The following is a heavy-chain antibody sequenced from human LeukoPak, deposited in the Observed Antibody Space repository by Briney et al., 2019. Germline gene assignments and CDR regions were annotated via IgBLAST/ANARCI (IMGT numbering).Heavy chain of an antibody. J-gene: IGHJ4*02. V-gene: IGHV1-18*01. CDR3: ARLDYDFWSGLPDY. Sequence: GASVKVSCKAPGYTFTSYGISWVRQAPGQGLEWMGWISAYNGNTNYAQKLQGRVTMTTDTSTSTAYMELRSLRSDDTAVYYCARLDYDFWSGLPDYWGQGTLVAVSS. CDR2: ISAYNGNT. CDR1: GYTFTSYG. D-gene: IGHD3-3*01.